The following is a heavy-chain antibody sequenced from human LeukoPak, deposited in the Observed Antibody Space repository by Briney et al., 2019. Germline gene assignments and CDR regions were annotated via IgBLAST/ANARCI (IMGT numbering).Heavy chain of an antibody. V-gene: IGHV1-46*01. CDR3: ARDRMDLVVPAAMDLDY. J-gene: IGHJ4*02. CDR1: VYTFTSYY. Sequence: GASVKVSCKASVYTFTSYYMHWVRPAPGQGREWMGIINPSGGSTSYAQKFQGRVTMTRDTSTSTVYMELSSLRSEDTAVYYCARDRMDLVVPAAMDLDYWGQGTLVTVSS. D-gene: IGHD2-2*01. CDR2: INPSGGST.